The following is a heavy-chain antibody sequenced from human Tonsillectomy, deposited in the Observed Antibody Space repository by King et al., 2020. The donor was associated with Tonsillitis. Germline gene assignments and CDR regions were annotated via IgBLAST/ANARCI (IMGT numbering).Heavy chain of an antibody. J-gene: IGHJ6*03. D-gene: IGHD4-23*01. CDR3: ARAASPVDYYMDV. CDR1: GFTFSTYA. CDR2: ISDDGTNE. Sequence: VQLVESGGGVVQPGRSLRLSCAASGFTFSTYALHWVRQAPGKGLEWVAVISDDGTNEYYADSVKGRFTISRDISKNTLYLQMKSLRPEDTAVYYCARAASPVDYYMDVWGKGTTVTVSS. V-gene: IGHV3-30*01.